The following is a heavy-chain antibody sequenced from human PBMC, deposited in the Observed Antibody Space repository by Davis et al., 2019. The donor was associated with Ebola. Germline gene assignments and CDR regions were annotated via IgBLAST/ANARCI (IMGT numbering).Heavy chain of an antibody. CDR1: GYSFTSYW. V-gene: IGHV5-10-1*01. CDR2: IDPSDSYT. Sequence: GESLKISCKGSGYSFTSYWIGWVRQMPGKGLEWMGRIDPSDSYTNYSPSFQGHVTISADKSISTAYLQWSSLKASDTAMYYCASLGYCSSTSCYPMSWGQGTLVTVSS. D-gene: IGHD2-2*01. CDR3: ASLGYCSSTSCYPMS. J-gene: IGHJ5*02.